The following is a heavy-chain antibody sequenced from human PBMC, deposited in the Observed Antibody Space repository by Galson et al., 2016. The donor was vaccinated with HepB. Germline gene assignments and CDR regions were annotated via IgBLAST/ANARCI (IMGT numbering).Heavy chain of an antibody. Sequence: QVQLQESGPGLVKPSQTLSLTGTVSGGSISSGDYYWSWLRQPPGKGLEWIGYIYYSGSTYYNPSLKSRVTISVDTSKNQFSLKLSSVTAADTAVYYCARGDDILTGTYYFDYWGQGTLVTVSS. V-gene: IGHV4-30-4*01. CDR2: IYYSGST. D-gene: IGHD3-9*01. CDR3: ARGDDILTGTYYFDY. CDR1: GGSISSGDYY. J-gene: IGHJ4*02.